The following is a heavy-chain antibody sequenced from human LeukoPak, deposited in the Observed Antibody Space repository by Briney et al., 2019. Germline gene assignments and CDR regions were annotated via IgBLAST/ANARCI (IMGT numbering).Heavy chain of an antibody. CDR2: INHSGST. Sequence: SETLSLTCAVYGGSFSGYYWSWIRQPPGKGLEWIGEINHSGSTNYNPSLKSRVTISVDTSKNQFSLKLSSVTAADTAVYYCARVAYYDFWSGYQSGMDVWGQGTTVTVSS. CDR3: ARVAYYDFWSGYQSGMDV. CDR1: GGSFSGYY. J-gene: IGHJ6*02. D-gene: IGHD3-3*01. V-gene: IGHV4-34*01.